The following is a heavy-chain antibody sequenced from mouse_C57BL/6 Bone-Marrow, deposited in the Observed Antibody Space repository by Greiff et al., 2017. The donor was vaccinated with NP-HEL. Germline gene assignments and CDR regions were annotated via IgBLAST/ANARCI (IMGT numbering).Heavy chain of an antibody. V-gene: IGHV1-55*01. D-gene: IGHD2-3*01. CDR1: GYTFTSYW. CDR2: IYPGSGST. CDR3: ARWGWLLPYYYAMDY. J-gene: IGHJ4*01. Sequence: QVQLKQPGAELVKPGASVKMSCKASGYTFTSYWITWVKQRPGQGLEWIGDIYPGSGSTNYNEKFKSKATLTVDTSSSTAYMQLSSLTSEDSAVYYCARWGWLLPYYYAMDYWGQGTSVTVSS.